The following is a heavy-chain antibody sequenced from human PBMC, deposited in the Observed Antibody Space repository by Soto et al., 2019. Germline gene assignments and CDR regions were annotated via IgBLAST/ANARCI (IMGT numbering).Heavy chain of an antibody. J-gene: IGHJ6*02. CDR2: ISSSSSTI. D-gene: IGHD5-18*01. CDR1: GSTFSSYS. Sequence: GGSLRLSCAASGSTFSSYSMNWVRQAPGKGLEWVSYISSSSSTIYCADSVKGRFTISRDNAKNSLYLQMNSLRDEDTAVYYCARYPSRGTARAGFYYYGMDVWGQGTTVTVSS. V-gene: IGHV3-48*02. CDR3: ARYPSRGTARAGFYYYGMDV.